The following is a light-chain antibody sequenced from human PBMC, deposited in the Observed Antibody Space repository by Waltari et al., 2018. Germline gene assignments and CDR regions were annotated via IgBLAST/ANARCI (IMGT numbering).Light chain of an antibody. CDR3: HQYYIPPLT. CDR1: QSVLSTSNRNTY. J-gene: IGKJ5*01. V-gene: IGKV4-1*01. CDR2: WAS. Sequence: DIVMTQSPDSLAVSLGEGATINCKSTQSVLSTSNRNTYIAWYQQKPGQTPRLLINWASTRASGVPDRFSVSGSGTDFTLTVSSLQAEDVAVYYCHQYYIPPLTFGQGTRLEIK.